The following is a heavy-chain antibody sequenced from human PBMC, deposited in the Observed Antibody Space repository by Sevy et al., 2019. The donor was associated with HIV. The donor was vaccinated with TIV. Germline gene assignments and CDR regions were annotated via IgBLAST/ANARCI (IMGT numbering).Heavy chain of an antibody. J-gene: IGHJ3*02. CDR3: ARDKYYYGSGGDI. D-gene: IGHD3-10*01. CDR1: GFTFSSYA. CDR2: ISYDGSNK. Sequence: GGSLRLSCAASGFTFSSYAMHWVRQAPGKGLEWVAVISYDGSNKYYADSVKGRFTISGDNSKNTLYLQMNSLRAEDTAVYYCARDKYYYGSGGDIWGQGTMVTVSS. V-gene: IGHV3-30-3*01.